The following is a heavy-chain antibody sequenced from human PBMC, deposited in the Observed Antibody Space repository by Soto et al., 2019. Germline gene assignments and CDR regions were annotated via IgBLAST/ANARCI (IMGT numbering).Heavy chain of an antibody. CDR3: AKLKYDFWSGSLDY. CDR2: ISGSGGST. D-gene: IGHD3-3*01. CDR1: GSTFSSYA. V-gene: IGHV3-23*01. J-gene: IGHJ4*02. Sequence: GGSLRLSCAASGSTFSSYAMSWVRQAPGKGLEWVSAISGSGGSTYYADSVKGRFTISRDNSKNTLYLQMNSLRAEDTAVYYCAKLKYDFWSGSLDYWGQGTLVTVSS.